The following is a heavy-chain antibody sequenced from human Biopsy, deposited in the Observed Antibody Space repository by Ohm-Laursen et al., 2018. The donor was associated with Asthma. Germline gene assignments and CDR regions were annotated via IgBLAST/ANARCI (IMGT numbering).Heavy chain of an antibody. Sequence: SETLSLTCTVSGGSISSYYWSWIRQPPGKGLEWIGYISYGGKTSYNPSLKNRVTISRDTSKNQFSLRLPSVTAADTAVYFCARRITIFGVVQKDHGMDAWGQGTTVIVSS. D-gene: IGHD3-3*01. J-gene: IGHJ6*02. CDR2: ISYGGKT. CDR3: ARRITIFGVVQKDHGMDA. CDR1: GGSISSYY. V-gene: IGHV4-59*04.